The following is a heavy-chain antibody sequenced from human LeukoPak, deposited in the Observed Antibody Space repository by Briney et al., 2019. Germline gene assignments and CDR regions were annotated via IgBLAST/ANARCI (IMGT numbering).Heavy chain of an antibody. J-gene: IGHJ4*02. CDR1: GFTFNNYA. CDR2: LSGSGGST. Sequence: PGGSLRLSCAASGFTFNNYAMSWVRQAPGQGLVWVSGLSGSGGSTHYADSVKGRFTISRDNSKNTLCLQMNSLSAEDTAIYYCAKDYRYTYGFFDYWGQGTLVTVSS. D-gene: IGHD5-18*01. V-gene: IGHV3-23*01. CDR3: AKDYRYTYGFFDY.